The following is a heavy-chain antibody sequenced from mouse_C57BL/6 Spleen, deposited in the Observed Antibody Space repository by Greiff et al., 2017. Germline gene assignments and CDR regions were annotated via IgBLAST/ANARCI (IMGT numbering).Heavy chain of an antibody. CDR1: GYSITSGYY. CDR2: ISYDGSN. V-gene: IGHV3-6*01. CDR3: ARAPQLAAFDY. D-gene: IGHD4-1*02. Sequence: ESGPGLVKPSQSLSLTCSVTGYSITSGYYWNWIRQFPGNKLEWMGYISYDGSNNYNPSLKNRISITRDTSKNQFFLKLNSVTTEDTATYYCARAPQLAAFDYWGQGTTLTVSS. J-gene: IGHJ2*01.